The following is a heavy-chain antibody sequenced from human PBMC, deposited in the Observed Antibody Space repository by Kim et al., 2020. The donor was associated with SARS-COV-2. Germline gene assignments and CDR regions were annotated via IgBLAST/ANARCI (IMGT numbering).Heavy chain of an antibody. CDR1: GGSFTDYY. Sequence: SETLSLTCAVYGGSFTDYYWSWIRQSPGQGLEWIGEINHSGSTNYNPSLKSRLTISLDTSKNQFSLTLSSVTAADTAVYYCARVGFTAIRPSPTGRLFKKKTTNYYYYILDVWGQGTTVTVSS. CDR3: ARVGFTAIRPSPTGRLFKKKTTNYYYYILDV. D-gene: IGHD6-6*01. V-gene: IGHV4-34*01. CDR2: INHSGST. J-gene: IGHJ6*02.